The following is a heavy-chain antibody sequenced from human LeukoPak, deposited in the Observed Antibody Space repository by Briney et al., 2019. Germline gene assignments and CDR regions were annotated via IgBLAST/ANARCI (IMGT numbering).Heavy chain of an antibody. CDR3: AKSQEKVVVIEGPYFDY. CDR1: GFTFSSYA. Sequence: PGESLRLSCAASGFTFSSYAMSWVRQAPGKGLEWVSAISGSGGSTYYADSVKGRFTISRDNSKNTLYLQMNSLRAEDTAVYYCAKSQEKVVVIEGPYFDYWGQGTLVTVSS. J-gene: IGHJ4*02. CDR2: ISGSGGST. D-gene: IGHD3-22*01. V-gene: IGHV3-23*01.